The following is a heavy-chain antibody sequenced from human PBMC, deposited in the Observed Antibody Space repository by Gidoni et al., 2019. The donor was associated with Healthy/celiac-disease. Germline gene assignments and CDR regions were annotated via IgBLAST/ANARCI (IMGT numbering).Heavy chain of an antibody. CDR3: ARESIGYCSSTSCPQDY. J-gene: IGHJ4*02. Sequence: QVQLVASGGGVVQPGRSLRLSCAASGFTFSSYGMHWVRQAPGKGLEWVAVIWYDGSNKYYADSVKGRFTISRDNSKNTLYLQMNSLRAEDTAVYYCARESIGYCSSTSCPQDYWGQGTLVTVSS. D-gene: IGHD2-2*01. V-gene: IGHV3-33*01. CDR1: GFTFSSYG. CDR2: IWYDGSNK.